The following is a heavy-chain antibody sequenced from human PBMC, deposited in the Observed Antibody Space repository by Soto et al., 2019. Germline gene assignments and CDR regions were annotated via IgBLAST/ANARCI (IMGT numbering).Heavy chain of an antibody. CDR1: GFTFSDSY. Sequence: QVQLVESGGGLVKPGGSLRLSCAASGFTFSDSYMSWIRQAPGKGLEWVSYISSSGSSTYYADSVKGRFTISRDNAKNSLYLQMNSLRAEDTAVYYCASEPDNFDRSGYPLFDCWGQGTLVTLSS. CDR2: ISSSGSST. J-gene: IGHJ4*02. V-gene: IGHV3-11*01. CDR3: ASEPDNFDRSGYPLFDC. D-gene: IGHD3-22*01.